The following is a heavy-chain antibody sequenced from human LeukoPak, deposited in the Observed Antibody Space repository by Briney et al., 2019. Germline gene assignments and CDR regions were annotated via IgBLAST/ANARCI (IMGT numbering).Heavy chain of an antibody. J-gene: IGHJ6*02. CDR3: ARDLRYYDFWSGYSALDGMDV. D-gene: IGHD3-3*01. CDR2: ISAYNGNT. CDR1: GYTFTSYG. Sequence: ASVKVSCKASGYTFTSYGISWVRQAPGQGLEWMGWISAYNGNTNYAQKLQGRVTMTTDTSTSTAYMELRSLRSDDTAVYYCARDLRYYDFWSGYSALDGMDVRGQGTTVTVSS. V-gene: IGHV1-18*04.